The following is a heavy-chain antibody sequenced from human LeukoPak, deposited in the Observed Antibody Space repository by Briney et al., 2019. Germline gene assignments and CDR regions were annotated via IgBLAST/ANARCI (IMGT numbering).Heavy chain of an antibody. CDR3: VKSGGYGLIDY. CDR1: GGSISSTFYY. CDR2: IYYSGST. J-gene: IGHJ4*02. D-gene: IGHD1-26*01. Sequence: SETLSLTCTVSGGSISSTFYYWGWIRQPPGKGLEWVGNIYYSGSTYYNASLQSRVTISIDTSKNQFSLRLNSVTAADTAMYFCVKSGGYGLIDYWGQGTLVTVSS. V-gene: IGHV4-39*01.